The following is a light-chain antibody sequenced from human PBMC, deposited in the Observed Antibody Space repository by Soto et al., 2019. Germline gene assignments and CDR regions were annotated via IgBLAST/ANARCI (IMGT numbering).Light chain of an antibody. CDR1: QRISSW. Sequence: DIPMTQSPSTLSASVGDRVTITCRASQRISSWLAWYQQKPGKAPKLLIYDASSLESGVPSRFSGSGSGTEFTLTISSLQPDDFAIYYCQQYHSYSPTFGQGTKLEIK. CDR2: DAS. CDR3: QQYHSYSPT. V-gene: IGKV1-5*01. J-gene: IGKJ2*01.